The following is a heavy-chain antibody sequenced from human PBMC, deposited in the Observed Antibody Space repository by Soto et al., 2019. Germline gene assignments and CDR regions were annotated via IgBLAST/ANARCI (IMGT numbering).Heavy chain of an antibody. CDR1: GFSFSTCG. D-gene: IGHD3-3*01. CDR2: IGGSGVST. CDR3: AKDSRFLELLLSRSPIDY. J-gene: IGHJ4*02. Sequence: GGSLRLSCAASGFSFSTCGMSWVRQAPGKGLEWVSAIGGSGVSTYYADSVKGRFTISRDNSKNTLYLHMKSLRAEDTAVYYCAKDSRFLELLLSRSPIDYSGQAPLVSGFS. V-gene: IGHV3-23*01.